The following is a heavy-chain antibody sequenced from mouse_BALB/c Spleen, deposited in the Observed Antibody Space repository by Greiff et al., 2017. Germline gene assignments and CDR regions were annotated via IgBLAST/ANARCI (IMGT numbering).Heavy chain of an antibody. D-gene: IGHD1-1*01. Sequence: QVHVKQSGAELARPGASVKMSCKASGYTFTSYTMHWVKQRPGQGLEWIRYINPSSGYTNYNQKFKDKATLTADKSSSTAYMQLSSLTSEDSAVYYCARGSSYDYAMDYWGQGTSVTVSS. CDR1: GYTFTSYT. V-gene: IGHV1-4*01. J-gene: IGHJ4*01. CDR2: INPSSGYT. CDR3: ARGSSYDYAMDY.